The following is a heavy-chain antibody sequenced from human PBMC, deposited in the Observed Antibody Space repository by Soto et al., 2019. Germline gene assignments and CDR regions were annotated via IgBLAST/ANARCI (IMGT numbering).Heavy chain of an antibody. Sequence: GASVKVSCKASGYTFASYGISWVRQAPGQGLEWMGWISAYNGNTNYVQNLQGRVTMTTDTSTSTAYMEVRSLRSDDTAVYYCAREEGVVPAPYLGAFEIWGQGTMVTVSS. J-gene: IGHJ3*02. CDR1: GYTFASYG. CDR3: AREEGVVPAPYLGAFEI. V-gene: IGHV1-18*01. CDR2: ISAYNGNT. D-gene: IGHD2-2*01.